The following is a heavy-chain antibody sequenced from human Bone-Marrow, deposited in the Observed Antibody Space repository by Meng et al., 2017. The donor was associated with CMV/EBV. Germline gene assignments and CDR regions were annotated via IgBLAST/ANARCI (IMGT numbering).Heavy chain of an antibody. V-gene: IGHV1-2*02. CDR1: GYTFTSYG. J-gene: IGHJ3*02. Sequence: ASVKVSCKASGYTFTSYGISWVRQAPGQGLEWMGWINPNSGGTNYAQKFQGRVTMTRDTSISTAYMELSRLRSDDTAVYYCARARRCSGGSCYPTSNRRYDAFDIWGQGTMVTVSS. CDR2: INPNSGGT. CDR3: ARARRCSGGSCYPTSNRRYDAFDI. D-gene: IGHD2-15*01.